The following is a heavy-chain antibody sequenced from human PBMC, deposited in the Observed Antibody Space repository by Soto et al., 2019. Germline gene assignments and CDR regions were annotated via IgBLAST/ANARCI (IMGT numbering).Heavy chain of an antibody. J-gene: IGHJ6*02. CDR2: IIPIFGTA. V-gene: IGHV1-69*01. D-gene: IGHD3-10*01. Sequence: QVQLVQSGAEVKKPGSSVKVSCKASGGTFSSYAISWVRQAPGQGLEWMGGIIPIFGTANYAQKFQGRVTITADESTSTAYMELSSLRSEDTAVYHCAPHGYYYGSGSWNCMDVWGQGTTVTVSS. CDR1: GGTFSSYA. CDR3: APHGYYYGSGSWNCMDV.